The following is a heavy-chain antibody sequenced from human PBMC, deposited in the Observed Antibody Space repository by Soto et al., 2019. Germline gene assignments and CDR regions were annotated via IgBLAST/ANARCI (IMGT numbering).Heavy chain of an antibody. CDR1: GFTFSSYA. CDR3: ARDPYSSGWSNYFDY. CDR2: ISGSGGST. J-gene: IGHJ4*02. V-gene: IGHV3-23*01. D-gene: IGHD6-19*01. Sequence: HPGGSLRLSCAASGFTFSSYAMSWVRQAPGKGLEWVSAISGSGGSTYYADSVKGRFTISRDNSKNTLYLQMNSLRAEDTAVYYCARDPYSSGWSNYFDYWGQGTLVTVSS.